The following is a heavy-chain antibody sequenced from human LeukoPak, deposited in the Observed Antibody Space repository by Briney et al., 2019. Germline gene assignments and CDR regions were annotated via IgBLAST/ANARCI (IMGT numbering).Heavy chain of an antibody. CDR1: GFTSSSYS. V-gene: IGHV3-21*01. Sequence: GGSLRLSCAASGFTSSSYSMNWVRQAPGKGLEWVSSISSSSSYTYYADSVKGRFTISRDNAKNSLYLQMNSLRAEDTAVYYCARVRGSGWYDYWGQGTLVTVSS. CDR3: ARVRGSGWYDY. J-gene: IGHJ4*02. D-gene: IGHD6-19*01. CDR2: ISSSSSYT.